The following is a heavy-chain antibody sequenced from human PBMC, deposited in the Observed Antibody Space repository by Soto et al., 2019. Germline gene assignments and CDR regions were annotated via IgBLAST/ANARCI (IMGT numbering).Heavy chain of an antibody. CDR3: AINRRDGYKFDY. V-gene: IGHV3-21*01. CDR2: ISSSSSYI. D-gene: IGHD5-12*01. CDR1: GFTFSSYS. J-gene: IGHJ4*02. Sequence: EVQLVESGGGLVKPGGSLRLSCAASGFTFSSYSMNWVRQAPGKGLEWVSSISSSSSYIYYADSVKSRFTISRGNAKNAQYQQINSLRTAATAVYYCAINRRDGYKFDYWGKGTQVTLTA.